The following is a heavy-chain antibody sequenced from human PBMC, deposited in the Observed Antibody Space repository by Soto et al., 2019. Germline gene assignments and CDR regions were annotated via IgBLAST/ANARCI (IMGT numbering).Heavy chain of an antibody. Sequence: EVQLVESGGGLVQPGGSLRLSCAASGFTFSSYWMSWVRQAPGKGLEWVANIKQDGSEKYYVDSVKGRFTISRDNAKNPLYLQMNSLRAEEPAVYYCAKEYYDRQSGRVGGGFDYWGQGTLVTVSS. CDR1: GFTFSSYW. CDR2: IKQDGSEK. D-gene: IGHD3-22*01. CDR3: AKEYYDRQSGRVGGGFDY. V-gene: IGHV3-7*03. J-gene: IGHJ4*02.